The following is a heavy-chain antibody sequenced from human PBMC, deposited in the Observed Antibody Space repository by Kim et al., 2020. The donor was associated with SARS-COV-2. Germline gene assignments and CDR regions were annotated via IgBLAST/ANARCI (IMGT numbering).Heavy chain of an antibody. CDR1: GFTFSSYS. CDR2: ISSSSSYI. V-gene: IGHV3-21*01. Sequence: GGSLRLSCAASGFTFSSYSMNWVRQAPGKGLEWVSSISSSSSYIYYADSVKGRFTISRDNAKNSLYLQMNSLRAEDTAVYYCARVEPGSYYNEGYWGQGTLVTVSS. D-gene: IGHD3-10*01. CDR3: ARVEPGSYYNEGY. J-gene: IGHJ4*02.